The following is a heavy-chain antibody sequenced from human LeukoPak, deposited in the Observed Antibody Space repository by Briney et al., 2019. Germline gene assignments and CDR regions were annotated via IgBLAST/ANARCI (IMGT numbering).Heavy chain of an antibody. Sequence: ASLRVSCTASGGTFSSYAISWVRQAPGQGLEWMGRIIPILGIANYAQKFQGRVTITADKSRSTSYMQLNSLRSADTAVYYCARALYDSSGQLFDYWGQGTLVTVSS. D-gene: IGHD3-22*01. J-gene: IGHJ4*02. V-gene: IGHV1-69*04. CDR2: IIPILGIA. CDR1: GGTFSSYA. CDR3: ARALYDSSGQLFDY.